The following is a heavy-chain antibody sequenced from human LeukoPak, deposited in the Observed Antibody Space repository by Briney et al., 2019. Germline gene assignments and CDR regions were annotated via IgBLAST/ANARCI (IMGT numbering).Heavy chain of an antibody. CDR3: RDPFDY. V-gene: IGHV3-30*02. CDR1: GFTFSSYG. CDR2: IQYDGSNK. Sequence: PGGSLRLSCAASGFTFSSYGMHWVRQAPGKGLKWVAFIQYDGSNKYYADSVKGRFTISRGNSKNTLYLQMNSLRAEDTAVYYCRDPFDYWGQGTLVTVSS. J-gene: IGHJ4*02.